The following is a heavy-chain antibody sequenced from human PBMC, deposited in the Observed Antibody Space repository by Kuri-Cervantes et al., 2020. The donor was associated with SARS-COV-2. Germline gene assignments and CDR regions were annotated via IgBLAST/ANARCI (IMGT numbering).Heavy chain of an antibody. CDR2: IYYSGST. CDR1: GGSISSYY. V-gene: IGHV4-59*01. Sequence: GSLRLSCTVSGGSISSYYWSWIRQPPGKGLEWIGYIYYSGSTNYNPSLKSRVTISVDTSKNQFSLKLSSVTAADTAVYYCARGNYYYYMDVWGKGTTVTVSS. J-gene: IGHJ6*03. CDR3: ARGNYYYYMDV.